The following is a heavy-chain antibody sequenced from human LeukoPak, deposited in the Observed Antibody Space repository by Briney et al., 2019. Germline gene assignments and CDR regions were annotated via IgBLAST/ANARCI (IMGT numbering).Heavy chain of an antibody. V-gene: IGHV4-39*07. CDR2: IYYSGST. J-gene: IGHJ6*03. Sequence: SETLSLTCTVPGGSISSSSYYWGWIRQPPGKGLEWIGSIYYSGSTYYNPSLKSRVTISVDTSKNQFSLKLSSVTAADTAVYYCTRGSIAYYYMDVWGKGTTVTISS. CDR1: GGSISSSSYY. CDR3: TRGSIAYYYMDV. D-gene: IGHD3-22*01.